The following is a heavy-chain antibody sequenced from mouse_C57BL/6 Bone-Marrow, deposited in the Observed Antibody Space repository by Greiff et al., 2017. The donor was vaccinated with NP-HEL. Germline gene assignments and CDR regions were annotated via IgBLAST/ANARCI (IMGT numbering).Heavy chain of an antibody. CDR1: GYTFTSSW. V-gene: IGHV1-74*01. CDR2: FHPSDSDT. D-gene: IGHD1-1*01. J-gene: IGHJ1*03. CDR3: AMSGSGHWYFDV. Sequence: VQLQQPGPELLNPGSSVQVSCKASGYTFTSSWMHWVKQRPGHGLAWIGRFHPSDSDTNYNLKFKGKATLTAAISSSPAYMPLRCLTSADSAVFYFAMSGSGHWYFDVWGTGTAVTVSS.